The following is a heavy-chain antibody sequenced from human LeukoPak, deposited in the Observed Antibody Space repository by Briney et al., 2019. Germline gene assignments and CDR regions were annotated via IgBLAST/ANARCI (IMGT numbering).Heavy chain of an antibody. V-gene: IGHV1-69*04. J-gene: IGHJ6*02. CDR3: ARSGGSYGSHPNPYYYGMDV. CDR2: IIPILGIA. Sequence: SVKVSCKASGGTFSSYAISWVRQAPGQGLEWMGRIIPILGIANYAQKFQGRVTITADKSTSTAYMELSSLRSEDTAVYYCARSGGSYGSHPNPYYYGMDVWGQGTTVTVSS. D-gene: IGHD5-18*01. CDR1: GGTFSSYA.